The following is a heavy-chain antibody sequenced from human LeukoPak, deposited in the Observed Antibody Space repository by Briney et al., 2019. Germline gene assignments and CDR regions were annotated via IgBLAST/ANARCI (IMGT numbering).Heavy chain of an antibody. V-gene: IGHV4-59*08. CDR3: ATSGGGYVLDS. CDR1: GGSISSYY. D-gene: IGHD5-12*01. CDR2: IYYSGST. J-gene: IGHJ4*02. Sequence: SETLSLTCTVSGGSISSYYWNWIRQPPGKGLEWIGYIYYSGSTYYNPSLKSRVTMSVDMSKNQFSLKLSSVTAADTAVYYCATSGGGYVLDSWGQGTLVTVSS.